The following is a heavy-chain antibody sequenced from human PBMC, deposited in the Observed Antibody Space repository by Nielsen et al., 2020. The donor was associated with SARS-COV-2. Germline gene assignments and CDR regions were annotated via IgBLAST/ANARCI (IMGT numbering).Heavy chain of an antibody. Sequence: GESLKISCAASGFTFSSYGMHWVRQAPGKGLEWVAVISYDGSNKYYADSVKGRFTISRDNSKNTLYLQMNSLRAEDTAVHYCAREDYYYYMDVWGKGTTVTVSS. CDR1: GFTFSSYG. CDR3: AREDYYYYMDV. CDR2: ISYDGSNK. J-gene: IGHJ6*03. V-gene: IGHV3-33*05.